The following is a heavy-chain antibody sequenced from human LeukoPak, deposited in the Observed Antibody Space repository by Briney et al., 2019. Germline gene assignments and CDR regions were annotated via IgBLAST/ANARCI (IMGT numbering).Heavy chain of an antibody. CDR2: IYYSGST. V-gene: IGHV4-39*01. CDR3: ARRGRTVPATILDAFDI. D-gene: IGHD2-2*02. J-gene: IGHJ3*02. Sequence: SETLSLTCTVSGGSISSSSYYWGCIHQPPGKGLECIGHIYYSGSTYYDPSLKSRVTISVATSKNQFSLKLSSVTAADTAVYYCARRGRTVPATILDAFDIWGQGTMVTVSS. CDR1: GGSISSSSYY.